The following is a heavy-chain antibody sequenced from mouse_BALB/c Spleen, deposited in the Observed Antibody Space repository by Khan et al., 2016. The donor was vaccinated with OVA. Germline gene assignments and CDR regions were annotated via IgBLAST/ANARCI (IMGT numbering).Heavy chain of an antibody. CDR2: IYPGDGDT. J-gene: IGHJ2*01. V-gene: IGHV1-87*01. D-gene: IGHD2-14*01. Sequence: QVHVKQSGAELARPGASVKLSCKASGYTFTTYWMQWVKQRPGQGLEWIGTIYPGDGDTRYNQNFKGKATLTADKSSSTAYMQLSSLPSEDSAVYYCASYRYDYFDYWGQGTTLTVSS. CDR1: GYTFTTYW. CDR3: ASYRYDYFDY.